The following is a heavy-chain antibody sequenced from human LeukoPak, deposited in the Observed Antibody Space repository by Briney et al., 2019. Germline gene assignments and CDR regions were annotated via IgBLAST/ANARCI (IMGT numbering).Heavy chain of an antibody. V-gene: IGHV4-34*01. CDR3: ARGVSHPQGNWFDP. CDR2: IYHSGST. D-gene: IGHD3-22*01. Sequence: GSLRLSCAASGFTFSDHYMDWVRQPPGKGLEWIGEIYHSGSTNYNPSLKSRVTISVDKSKNQFSLKLSSVTAADTAVYYCARGVSHPQGNWFDPWGQGTLVTVSS. J-gene: IGHJ5*02. CDR1: GFTFSDHY.